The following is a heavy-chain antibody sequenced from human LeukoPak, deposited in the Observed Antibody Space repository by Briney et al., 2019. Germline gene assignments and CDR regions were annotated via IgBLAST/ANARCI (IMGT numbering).Heavy chain of an antibody. Sequence: SETLSLTCAVSGYSISSGYYWGWIRQPPGNGLQWIGGTYHSGTTYYNPSLKSRATISVDTSKNQFSLKLSSVTAADTAVYYCVKYSGWYVDYWGQGTLVTVSS. CDR1: GYSISSGYY. CDR3: VKYSGWYVDY. V-gene: IGHV4-38-2*01. J-gene: IGHJ4*02. D-gene: IGHD6-19*01. CDR2: TYHSGTT.